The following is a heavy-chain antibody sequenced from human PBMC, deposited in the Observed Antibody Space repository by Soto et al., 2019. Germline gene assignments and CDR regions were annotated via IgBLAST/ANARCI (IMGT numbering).Heavy chain of an antibody. CDR3: AHYDFEH. Sequence: QISLKESGPTLVRPTQTLTLTCTFSGFSLTSSGMGVGWIRQPPGKAQEWLALIYWDDAKRYSPSLRTRLTITKDTSKNQVVLIMTDLDPVDTATYYCAHYDFEHWGQGTLVTVSS. D-gene: IGHD2-21*02. V-gene: IGHV2-5*02. CDR1: GFSLTSSGMG. J-gene: IGHJ1*01. CDR2: IYWDDAK.